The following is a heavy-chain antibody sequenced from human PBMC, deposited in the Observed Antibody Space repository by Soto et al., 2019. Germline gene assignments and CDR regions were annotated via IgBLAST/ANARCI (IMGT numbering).Heavy chain of an antibody. CDR2: IRVRNSDT. V-gene: IGHV1-18*01. J-gene: IGHJ4*02. CDR1: GSIFTNND. D-gene: IGHD3-10*01. Sequence: GSLKVSCNPSGSIFTNNDITCVRHAPGQGLEWMGWIRVRNSDTYYAPKFRGRVTMTRDTSTTTAYMELRSLRSDDTAVYYCARESPTMVDGVIGPGDYWGQGTLVTVSS. CDR3: ARESPTMVDGVIGPGDY.